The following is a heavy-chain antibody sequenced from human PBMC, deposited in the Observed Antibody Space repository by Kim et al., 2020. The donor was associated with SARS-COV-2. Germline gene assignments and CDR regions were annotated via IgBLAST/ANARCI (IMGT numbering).Heavy chain of an antibody. V-gene: IGHV1-18*01. Sequence: TNYVQKFQGRVTMTVDTSTSTANMELRSLGSADTAVYYCARGTYYPGLDVWGQGTTVTVSS. CDR2: T. J-gene: IGHJ6*02. CDR3: ARGTYYPGLDV.